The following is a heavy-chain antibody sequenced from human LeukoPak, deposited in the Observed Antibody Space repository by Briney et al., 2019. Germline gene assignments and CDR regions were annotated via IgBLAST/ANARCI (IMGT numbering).Heavy chain of an antibody. Sequence: SETLSLTCTVSGGSISPYYWSWIRQPPGKGLEWIGYIYYSGSTNYNPSLKNRVSMSVDTSKNQFSLKLNSVTAADTAVYYCARSRCSGSTSCYWFFFFDYWGQGTSVTVSS. V-gene: IGHV4-59*01. CDR1: GGSISPYY. J-gene: IGHJ4*02. CDR3: ARSRCSGSTSCYWFFFFDY. D-gene: IGHD2-2*01. CDR2: IYYSGST.